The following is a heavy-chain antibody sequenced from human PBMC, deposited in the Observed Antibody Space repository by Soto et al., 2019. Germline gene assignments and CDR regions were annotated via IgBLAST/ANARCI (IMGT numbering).Heavy chain of an antibody. J-gene: IGHJ4*02. CDR1: GFTFSSYA. D-gene: IGHD3-3*01. V-gene: IGHV3-30-3*01. CDR2: ISYDGSNK. Sequence: QVQLVESGGGVVQPGRSLRLSCAASGFTFSSYAMHWVRQAPGKGLEWVAVISYDGSNKYYADSVKGRFTISRDNSKNTLYLQINSLRAEDTAVYYCAREDDFWSGILDYWGQGTLVTVSS. CDR3: AREDDFWSGILDY.